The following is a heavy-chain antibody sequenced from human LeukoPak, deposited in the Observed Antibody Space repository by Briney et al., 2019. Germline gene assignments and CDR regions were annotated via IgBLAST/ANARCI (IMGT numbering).Heavy chain of an antibody. J-gene: IGHJ4*02. CDR2: ISGSDGST. Sequence: GGSLRLSCAASGFTFSSYSMNWVRQAPGKGLEWVSAISGSDGSTYYADSVKGRFTISRDNSKNTLYLQMNSLRAEDTAVYYCAKDINYGDYLYWGQGTLVTVSS. CDR1: GFTFSSYS. D-gene: IGHD4-17*01. CDR3: AKDINYGDYLY. V-gene: IGHV3-23*01.